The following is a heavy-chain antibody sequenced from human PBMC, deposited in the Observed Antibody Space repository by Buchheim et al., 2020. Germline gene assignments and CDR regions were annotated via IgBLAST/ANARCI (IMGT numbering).Heavy chain of an antibody. J-gene: IGHJ4*02. CDR3: VRDFDCAFDY. V-gene: IGHV3-48*01. CDR1: GFTFSSSN. CDR2: MDIRTTNV. Sequence: EVQLVESGGGLVQPGGSLRLYCAVSGFTFSSSNMKWVRQAPGKGLEWVSHMDIRTTNVHYADSVKGRFTISRDNAKTSLFLQMNSLRAEDTAVYYCVRDFDCAFDYWGLGTL. D-gene: IGHD3-9*01.